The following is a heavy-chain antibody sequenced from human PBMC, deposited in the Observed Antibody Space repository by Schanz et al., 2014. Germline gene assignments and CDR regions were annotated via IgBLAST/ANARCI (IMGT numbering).Heavy chain of an antibody. CDR3: AKSQGSSFDS. V-gene: IGHV3-23*01. D-gene: IGHD6-13*01. CDR1: EFTFSSYG. J-gene: IGHJ4*02. CDR2: IGVDGTTT. Sequence: EVQLLESGGGLVQPGGSLRLSCAASEFTFSSYGMNWLRQAPGKGLEWVSVIGVDGTTTYYADSVKGRFTISRDNSKNTLYLQMNSLRAEDTAVYYCAKSQGSSFDSWGQGTLVTVSS.